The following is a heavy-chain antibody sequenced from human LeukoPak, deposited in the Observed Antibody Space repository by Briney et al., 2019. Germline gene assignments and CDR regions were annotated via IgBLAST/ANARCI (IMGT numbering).Heavy chain of an antibody. V-gene: IGHV3-23*01. CDR2: ISGSGGST. Sequence: GGSLRLSCAASGFTFSSYAMSWVCQAPGKGLEWVSAISGSGGSTYYADSVKGRSTISRDNSKNTLYLQMNSLRAEDTAVYYCAKEEYYYGSGSYYRGSSYYFDYWGQGTLVTVSS. J-gene: IGHJ4*02. CDR3: AKEEYYYGSGSYYRGSSYYFDY. CDR1: GFTFSSYA. D-gene: IGHD3-10*01.